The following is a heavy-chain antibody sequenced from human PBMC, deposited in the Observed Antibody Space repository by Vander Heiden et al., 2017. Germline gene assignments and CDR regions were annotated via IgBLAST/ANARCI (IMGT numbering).Heavy chain of an antibody. Sequence: QVQLVQSGADVKKPGSSGKVSCKASGATFRSYAIRWVGQAPGQGLEWRGGIIPIFGTANYAQKFQGRVTITADESTSTAYMELSSLRSEDTAVYYCARVVYDSSGYYSNTYYYYGMDVWGQGTTVTVSS. CDR1: GATFRSYA. V-gene: IGHV1-69*01. CDR2: IIPIFGTA. CDR3: ARVVYDSSGYYSNTYYYYGMDV. D-gene: IGHD3-22*01. J-gene: IGHJ6*02.